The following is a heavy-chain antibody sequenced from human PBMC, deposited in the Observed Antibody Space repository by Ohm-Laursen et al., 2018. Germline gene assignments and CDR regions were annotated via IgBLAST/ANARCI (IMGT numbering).Heavy chain of an antibody. CDR3: AKTVSGYDFDY. D-gene: IGHD5-12*01. CDR2: ISGHGDST. J-gene: IGHJ4*02. Sequence: SLRLSCAASGFAFSSYAMSWVRQAPGKGLEWVSGISGHGDSTFHADSVKGRFTISRDNSKNTLSLQMNSLRAEDTAIYYCAKTVSGYDFDYWGQGTLVTVPS. CDR1: GFAFSSYA. V-gene: IGHV3-23*01.